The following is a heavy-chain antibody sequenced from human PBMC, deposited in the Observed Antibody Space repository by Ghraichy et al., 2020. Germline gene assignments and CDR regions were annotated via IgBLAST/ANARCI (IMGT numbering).Heavy chain of an antibody. J-gene: IGHJ4*02. D-gene: IGHD3-22*01. CDR3: ARTPRRYYYDTSGFLDY. CDR1: GFTVSSNY. V-gene: IGHV3-53*01. Sequence: GSLRLSCAASGFTVSSNYMSWVRQAPGKGLEWVSIIYSGGSTYYADSVTGRFTISRDNSKNTLYLQMNSLRAEDTAVYYCARTPRRYYYDTSGFLDYWGQGTLVTVSS. CDR2: IYSGGST.